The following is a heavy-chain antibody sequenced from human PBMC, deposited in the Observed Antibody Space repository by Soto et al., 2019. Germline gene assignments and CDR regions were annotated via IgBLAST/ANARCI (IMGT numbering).Heavy chain of an antibody. CDR1: GFSLTTSGVG. V-gene: IGHV2-5*02. CDR3: AHRVLRAVFGLVTTTAIYFDF. Sequence: QITLNESGPTVVKPTETLTLTCTFSGFSLTTSGVGVGWVRQSPGKAPEWLAFIYWDDDKRYSTSLKSRLTITKDTSKNPVVLTMANVDPADTATYYCAHRVLRAVFGLVTTTAIYFDFWGQGTPVVVSS. D-gene: IGHD3-3*01. J-gene: IGHJ4*02. CDR2: IYWDDDK.